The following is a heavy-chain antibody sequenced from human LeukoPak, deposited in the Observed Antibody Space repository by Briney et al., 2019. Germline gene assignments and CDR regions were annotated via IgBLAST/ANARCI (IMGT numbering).Heavy chain of an antibody. V-gene: IGHV3-48*01. CDR2: ISSSSSTI. CDR1: GFTFSSYS. CDR3: ARGPGKLRFLEWSTSGFDY. J-gene: IGHJ4*02. D-gene: IGHD3-3*01. Sequence: PGGSLRLSCAASGFTFSSYSMNWVRQAPGKGLEWVSYISSSSSTIYYADSVKGRFTISRDNAKNSLYLQMNSLRAEDTAVYYCARGPGKLRFLEWSTSGFDYWGQGTLVTVSS.